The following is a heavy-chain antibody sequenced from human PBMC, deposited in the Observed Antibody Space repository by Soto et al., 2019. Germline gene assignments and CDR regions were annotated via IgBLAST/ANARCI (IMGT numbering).Heavy chain of an antibody. J-gene: IGHJ3*02. CDR2: IYSGVST. CDR1: GFTVSSNY. D-gene: IGHD6-19*01. V-gene: IGHV3-66*01. Sequence: EVQLVESGGGLVQPGGSLRLSCAASGFTVSSNYMSWVRQAPGKGLEWVSVIYSGVSTYYADSVKGRFTISRDNSKNTLYLQMNSLRAEDTAVYYCATSIAVAGTWEGAFDIWGQGTMVTVSS. CDR3: ATSIAVAGTWEGAFDI.